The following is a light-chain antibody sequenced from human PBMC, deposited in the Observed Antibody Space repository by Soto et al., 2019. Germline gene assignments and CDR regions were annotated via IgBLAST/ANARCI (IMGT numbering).Light chain of an antibody. Sequence: DIQMTQSPFTLPASVGDRVTITCRASQSIGTRLAWYQQKPGKAPKLLIYDASRLESGVPSRFSGSGSGTAFILIISSLQPDDFAYYYCQQYNSYSPLSFGGGTKVDIK. V-gene: IGKV1-5*01. CDR1: QSIGTR. CDR3: QQYNSYSPLS. J-gene: IGKJ4*01. CDR2: DAS.